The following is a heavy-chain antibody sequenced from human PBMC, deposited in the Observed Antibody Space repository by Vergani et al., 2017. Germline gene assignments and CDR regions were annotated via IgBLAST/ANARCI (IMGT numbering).Heavy chain of an antibody. D-gene: IGHD3-3*01. Sequence: QVQLVQSGAEVKKPGASVKVSCKASGYTFTSYGISWVRQAPGQGLEWMGWISAYNGNTNYAQKLQGRVTMTTDTSTSTAYMELRSLRSDDTAVYYCARDRVTIVGVVIILPYYMDVWGKGTTVTVSS. CDR2: ISAYNGNT. V-gene: IGHV1-18*01. CDR1: GYTFTSYG. J-gene: IGHJ6*03. CDR3: ARDRVTIVGVVIILPYYMDV.